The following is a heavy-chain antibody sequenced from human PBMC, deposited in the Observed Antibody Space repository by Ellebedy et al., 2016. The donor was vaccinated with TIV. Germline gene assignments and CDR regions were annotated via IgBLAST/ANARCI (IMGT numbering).Heavy chain of an antibody. CDR3: ARGSSSLDF. CDR1: GDSISSPNW. J-gene: IGHJ4*02. V-gene: IGHV4-4*02. CDR2: VYPSGRT. Sequence: MPSETLSLTCAVSGDSISSPNWWSWVRQPPGKGLEWIGEVYPSGRTFYNPSFKSRVSISIDGSKNQFSLDLSSVTAADTAVYYCARGSSSLDFWGQGTLVTVSS.